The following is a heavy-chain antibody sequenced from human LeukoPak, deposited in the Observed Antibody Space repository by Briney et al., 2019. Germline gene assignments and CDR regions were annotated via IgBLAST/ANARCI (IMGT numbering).Heavy chain of an antibody. Sequence: ASVKVSCKASGYTFTSYAMHWVRQAPGQRLEWMGWINAGNGNTKYSQKFQGRVTITRDTSASTAYMELSSLRSEDTAVYYCAREADPHWYSSGAFDIWGQGTMVTVSS. V-gene: IGHV1-3*01. CDR2: INAGNGNT. CDR3: AREADPHWYSSGAFDI. J-gene: IGHJ3*02. CDR1: GYTFTSYA. D-gene: IGHD6-19*01.